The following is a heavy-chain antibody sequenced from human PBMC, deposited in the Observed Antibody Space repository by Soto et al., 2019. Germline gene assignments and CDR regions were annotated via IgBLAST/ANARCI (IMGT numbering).Heavy chain of an antibody. Sequence: QVQLVQSGAEVKKPGASVKVSCKAYGYTFRTYGLSWVRQAPGQGLEWMGWISAYTGNTVYTQRFKGRLTLATDTSTGTAYMELRILRLDDTAVYYCARDFYESSGYCDYWGQGTLVTVSS. J-gene: IGHJ4*02. D-gene: IGHD3-22*01. CDR3: ARDFYESSGYCDY. CDR2: ISAYTGNT. V-gene: IGHV1-18*01. CDR1: GYTFRTYG.